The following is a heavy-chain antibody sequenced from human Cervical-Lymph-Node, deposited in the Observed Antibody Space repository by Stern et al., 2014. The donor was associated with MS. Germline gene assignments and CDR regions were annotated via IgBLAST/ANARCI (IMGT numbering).Heavy chain of an antibody. CDR2: ITTSGGST. V-gene: IGHV3-23*04. J-gene: IGHJ4*02. Sequence: VQLVESGGGLVQPGGSLRLSCAASGFTFSNYAMSWVRQAPGKGLEWVSSITTSGGSTYYADSVKGRFTITRDNSKNVLYLQMNSLRAEDTAVYYCAKHRGCGNDYWGQGTLATVSS. CDR3: AKHRGCGNDY. CDR1: GFTFSNYA. D-gene: IGHD4-23*01.